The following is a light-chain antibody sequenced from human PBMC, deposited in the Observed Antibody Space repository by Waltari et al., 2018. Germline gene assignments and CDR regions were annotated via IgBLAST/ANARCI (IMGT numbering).Light chain of an antibody. CDR1: QYVTNY. V-gene: IGKV3-11*01. Sequence: IVLPHSPATPSLAPGERTTLSCRASQYVTNYLAWYQLKPGQAPRLLIYDASNRDTGIPARFSGSGSGTDFTLTISNLEPEDSAVYYCQQRRRWPLTFGGGTKVEIK. CDR2: DAS. J-gene: IGKJ4*01. CDR3: QQRRRWPLT.